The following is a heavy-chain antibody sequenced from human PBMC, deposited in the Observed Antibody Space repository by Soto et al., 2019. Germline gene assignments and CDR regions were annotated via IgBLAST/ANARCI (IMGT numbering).Heavy chain of an antibody. CDR2: IWYDGSNK. J-gene: IGHJ6*03. V-gene: IGHV3-33*01. CDR3: ARARPQCLRSYYYMYV. Sequence: GGSLRLSCAASGFTFSSYGMHWVRQAPGKGLEWVAVIWYDGSNKYYADSVRGRFTISRDNSKNTLYLQMNSLRAEDTAVYYCARARPQCLRSYYYMYVWGKGSTVTGAS. CDR1: GFTFSSYG. D-gene: IGHD5-12*01.